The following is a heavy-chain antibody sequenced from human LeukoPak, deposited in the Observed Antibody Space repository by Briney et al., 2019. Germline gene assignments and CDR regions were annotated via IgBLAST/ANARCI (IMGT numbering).Heavy chain of an antibody. CDR1: GFTFSSYA. V-gene: IGHV3-30-3*01. Sequence: GGSLRLSCAASGFTFSSYAMHWVRQAPGKGLEWVAVISYDGSNKYYADSVKGRFTISRDNSKNTLYLQMNSLRAEDTAVYYCGRAFGYTTSPFAYWGREP. D-gene: IGHD6-6*01. J-gene: IGHJ4*02. CDR3: GRAFGYTTSPFAY. CDR2: ISYDGSNK.